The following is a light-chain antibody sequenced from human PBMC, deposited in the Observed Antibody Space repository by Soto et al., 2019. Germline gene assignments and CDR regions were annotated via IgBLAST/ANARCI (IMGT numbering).Light chain of an antibody. V-gene: IGLV2-14*01. J-gene: IGLJ1*01. CDR1: SSDIGAYNY. Sequence: QSALTQPASVSGSPGQSITISCSGTSSDIGAYNYVSWYQQHPGKAPKVLIYEVNNRPSGVSDRFSGSKSDNTASLTISGLQDEEEAAYYCSSFKITYTRVFGTGTKVTV. CDR3: SSFKITYTRV. CDR2: EVN.